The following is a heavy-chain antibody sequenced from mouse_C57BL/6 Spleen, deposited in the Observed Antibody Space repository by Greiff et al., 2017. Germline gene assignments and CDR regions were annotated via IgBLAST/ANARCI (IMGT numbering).Heavy chain of an antibody. V-gene: IGHV1-61*01. J-gene: IGHJ3*01. Sequence: QVQLQQPGAELVRPGSSVKLSCKASGYTFTSYWMDWVKQRPGQGLEWIGNIYPSDSETHYNQKFKDKATLTVDKSSSTAYMQLSSLTSEDSAVYYCARSSTTVVGAYWGQGTLVTVSA. CDR3: ARSSTTVVGAY. D-gene: IGHD1-1*01. CDR1: GYTFTSYW. CDR2: IYPSDSET.